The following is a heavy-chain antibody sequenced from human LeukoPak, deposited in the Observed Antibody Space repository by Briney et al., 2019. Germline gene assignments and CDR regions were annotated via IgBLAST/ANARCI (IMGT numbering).Heavy chain of an antibody. V-gene: IGHV3-30*18. CDR1: RFTFSNYV. Sequence: PGGSLRLSCAASRFTFSNYVMHWVRQAPGKGLEWVAVISYDGSDKYYADSVKGRFTISRDNSKNTLYLQMNSLRAEDTAVYYCAKGYFLVVTNVEYYFDYWGQGTLVTVSS. CDR3: AKGYFLVVTNVEYYFDY. CDR2: ISYDGSDK. D-gene: IGHD2-8*01. J-gene: IGHJ4*02.